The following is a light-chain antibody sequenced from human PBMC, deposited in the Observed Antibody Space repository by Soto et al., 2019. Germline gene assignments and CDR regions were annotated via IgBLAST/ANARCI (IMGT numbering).Light chain of an antibody. J-gene: IGKJ5*01. V-gene: IGKV1-5*03. Sequence: DIQMTQSPSTLPASVGDRVTITCRASQSISDWLAWYQQKPGKAPKLLIYKASGLESGVPSRFSGSGSGTEFTLTITSLQPDDFATYYCQQYNSYPITFGQGTRLEIK. CDR3: QQYNSYPIT. CDR1: QSISDW. CDR2: KAS.